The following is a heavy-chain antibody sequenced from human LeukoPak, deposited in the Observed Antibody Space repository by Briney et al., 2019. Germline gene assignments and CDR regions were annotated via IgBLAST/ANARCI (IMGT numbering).Heavy chain of an antibody. CDR3: ARGGYSSGLDY. CDR2: VSTDGIGT. CDR1: DFGSHH. D-gene: IGHD6-19*01. Sequence: GGSLRLSCVASDFGSHHMHWVRQAPGKGLVWVSRVSTDGIGTAYADSVKGRSTISRDNAKNTVYLQMNSLRAEDTAVYYCARGGYSSGLDYWSQGTLVTVSS. V-gene: IGHV3-74*01. J-gene: IGHJ4*02.